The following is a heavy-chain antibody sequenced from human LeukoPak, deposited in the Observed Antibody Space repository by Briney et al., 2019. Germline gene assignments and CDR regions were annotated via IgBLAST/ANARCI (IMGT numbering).Heavy chain of an antibody. CDR3: TTDSGRSYFYFNF. CDR1: GFGLSVLS. Sequence: GASVKVSCKLSGFGLSVLSIHWMRQAPGKGLEWVGGIRPETGEPIYAQKFQGRVTVTEDTVTDTGYMELRSLTSDDTAVYFCTTDSGRSYFYFNFWGQGTLVTVSS. J-gene: IGHJ4*02. CDR2: IRPETGEP. D-gene: IGHD3-10*01. V-gene: IGHV1-24*01.